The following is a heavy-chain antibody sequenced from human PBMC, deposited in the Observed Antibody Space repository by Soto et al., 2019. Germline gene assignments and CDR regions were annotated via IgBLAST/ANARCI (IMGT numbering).Heavy chain of an antibody. J-gene: IGHJ4*02. CDR2: FDPEDGET. CDR3: ARGIKVVSTFDY. V-gene: IGHV1-24*01. CDR1: GYTLTELS. Sequence: ASVKVSCKVSGYTLTELSMHWVRQAPGKGLEWMGGFDPEDGETIYAQKFQGRVTMTEDTSTDTAYMELGSLRSEDTAVYYCARGIKVVSTFDYWGQGTLVTVSS. D-gene: IGHD2-15*01.